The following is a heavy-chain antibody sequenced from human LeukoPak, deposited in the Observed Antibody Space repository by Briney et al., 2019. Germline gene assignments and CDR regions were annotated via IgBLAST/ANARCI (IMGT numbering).Heavy chain of an antibody. Sequence: PSETLSLTCAVYGGSFSGYYWSWIRQPPGKGLEWIGEINHSGSTNYNPSLKSRVTMSVDTSKNKFSLKVRSVTAADTAVYYCARGYGSGSYYVFWGQGTLVTVSS. CDR1: GGSFSGYY. V-gene: IGHV4-34*01. D-gene: IGHD3-10*01. CDR3: ARGYGSGSYYVF. J-gene: IGHJ4*02. CDR2: INHSGST.